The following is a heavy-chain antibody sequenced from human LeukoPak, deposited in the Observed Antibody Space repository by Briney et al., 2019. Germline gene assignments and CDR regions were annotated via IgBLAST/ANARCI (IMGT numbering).Heavy chain of an antibody. Sequence: VGSLRLSCVPSGFTFTRYAMNWVRQAPGKGLEWDSVISGSGGGTYYTDSVKGRFTISRDNSKNMLYLQMNSLRAEDTSVYYCAKGIGATGIGDAFDIWGQGTMVTVSS. CDR2: ISGSGGGT. CDR1: GFTFTRYA. J-gene: IGHJ3*02. D-gene: IGHD1-1*01. CDR3: AKGIGATGIGDAFDI. V-gene: IGHV3-23*01.